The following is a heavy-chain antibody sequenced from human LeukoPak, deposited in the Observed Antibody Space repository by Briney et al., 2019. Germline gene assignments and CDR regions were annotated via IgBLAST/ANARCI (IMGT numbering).Heavy chain of an antibody. V-gene: IGHV3-7*03. Sequence: QSGGSLRLSCAASGCSFSSYWMAWLRQAPGKGLEWMASIKHDGTEKFYVDSVKGRFTISKDNSKNSLYLQMNSLRAEDTAVYYCAREDRSCYYYWGQGTLVTVSS. D-gene: IGHD2-15*01. CDR3: AREDRSCYYY. CDR2: IKHDGTEK. CDR1: GCSFSSYW. J-gene: IGHJ4*02.